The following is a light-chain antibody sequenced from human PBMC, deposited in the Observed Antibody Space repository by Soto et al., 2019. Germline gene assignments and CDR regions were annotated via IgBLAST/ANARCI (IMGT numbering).Light chain of an antibody. V-gene: IGKV1-5*01. CDR3: LQHNTYPWT. CDR1: QTISTW. CDR2: AAS. J-gene: IGKJ1*01. Sequence: IQMTPSPSTLSASVGDRVTITCRASQTISTWLAWYQQTPGKAPRRLIYAASSLQSGVPSRFSGSGSGTEFTLTISSLQPEDFATYYCLQHNTYPWTFGQGTKVDI.